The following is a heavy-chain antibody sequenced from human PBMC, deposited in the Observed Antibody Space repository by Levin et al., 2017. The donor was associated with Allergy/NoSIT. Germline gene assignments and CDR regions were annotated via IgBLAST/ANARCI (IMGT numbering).Heavy chain of an antibody. CDR3: ASRGKQWLGDFDY. J-gene: IGHJ4*02. D-gene: IGHD6-19*01. Sequence: SETLSLTCTVSGGSISSSSYYWGWIRQPPGKGLEWIGSIYYSGSTYYNPSLKSRVTISVDTSKNQFSLKLSSVTVADTAVYYCASRGKQWLGDFDYWGQGTLVTVSS. V-gene: IGHV4-39*01. CDR2: IYYSGST. CDR1: GGSISSSSYY.